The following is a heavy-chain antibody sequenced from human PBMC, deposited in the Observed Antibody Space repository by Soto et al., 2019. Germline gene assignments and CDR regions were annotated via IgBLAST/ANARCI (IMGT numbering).Heavy chain of an antibody. D-gene: IGHD2-15*01. CDR3: ATDKEGYCSGGSCLFDY. CDR1: GGTFSSYA. J-gene: IGHJ4*02. Sequence: SVKVSCKASGGTFSSYAISWVRQAPGQGLEWMGGFIPDVGKTIYAQKFQGRVTMTEDTSTDTAYMELSSLRSEDTAVYYCATDKEGYCSGGSCLFDYWGQGTLVTVSS. CDR2: FIPDVGKT. V-gene: IGHV1-69*10.